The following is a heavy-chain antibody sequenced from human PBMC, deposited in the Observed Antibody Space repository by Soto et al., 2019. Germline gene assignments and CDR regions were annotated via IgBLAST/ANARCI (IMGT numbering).Heavy chain of an antibody. CDR3: ARDLWGYCGTDCYPLDV. D-gene: IGHD2-21*02. CDR2: IYHTGST. J-gene: IGHJ6*02. CDR1: GDSMSSGGYS. V-gene: IGHV4-30-2*01. Sequence: PSETLSLTCTVSGDSMSSGGYSWSWIRQPPGKGLEWIGYIYHTGSTVYNPSFKSRVTISVDTSKNQFSLKLNSVTAADTAVYYCARDLWGYCGTDCYPLDVWGQGTTVPVSS.